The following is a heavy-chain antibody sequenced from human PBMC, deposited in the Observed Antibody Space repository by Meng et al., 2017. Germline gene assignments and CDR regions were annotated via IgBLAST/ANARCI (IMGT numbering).Heavy chain of an antibody. CDR3: ARGLNDYVWGSYRHFDY. CDR2: MNPNSGNT. V-gene: IGHV1-8*01. J-gene: IGHJ4*02. Sequence: QVGRVQSGVGVKRPGASLKVSCKASGYTFTSYDIKWVRQATGQGLEWMGWMNPNSGNTGYAQKFQGRVTMTRNTSISTAYMELSSPRSEDTAVYYCARGLNDYVWGSYRHFDYWGQGTLFTVSS. D-gene: IGHD3-16*02. CDR1: GYTFTSYD.